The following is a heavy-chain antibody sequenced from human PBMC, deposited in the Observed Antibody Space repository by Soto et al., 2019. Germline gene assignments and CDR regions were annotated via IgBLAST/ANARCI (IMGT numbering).Heavy chain of an antibody. CDR1: GGSTSSYY. J-gene: IGHJ6*02. V-gene: IGHV4-59*08. CDR3: ARHRDSDSSGYYSYYYGMDV. CDR2: IYYSGST. Sequence: SETLSLTCTVSGGSTSSYYWSWIRQPPGKGLEWIGYIYYSGSTNYNPSLKSRVTISVDTSKNQFSLKLSSVTAADTAVYYCARHRDSDSSGYYSYYYGMDVWGQGTTVTVSS. D-gene: IGHD3-22*01.